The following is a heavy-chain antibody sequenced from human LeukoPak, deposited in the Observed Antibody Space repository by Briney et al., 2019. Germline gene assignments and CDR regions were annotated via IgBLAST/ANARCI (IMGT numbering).Heavy chain of an antibody. CDR2: LYSSGST. D-gene: IGHD3-22*01. Sequence: PSETLSLTCTVSGGSMSSYYWSWIRQPPGKGLEWIGYLYSSGSTNYNPSLKSRVTISVDTSKNQFSLRLSSVTAADTAVYYCARHRVSNYYDRAFGYWGQGTLVTVSS. CDR1: GGSMSSYY. CDR3: ARHRVSNYYDRAFGY. V-gene: IGHV4-59*08. J-gene: IGHJ4*02.